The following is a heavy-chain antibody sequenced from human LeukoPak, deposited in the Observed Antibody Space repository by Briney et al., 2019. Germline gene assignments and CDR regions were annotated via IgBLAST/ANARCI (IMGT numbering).Heavy chain of an antibody. CDR2: INPNSGGT. V-gene: IGHV1-2*02. J-gene: IGHJ3*02. Sequence: ASVKVSCKASGYTFTGYYMHWVRQAPGQGLGWMGWINPNSGGTNYAQKFQGRVTMTRDTSISTAYMELSRLRSDDTAVYYCARQRGGQYEDGFDIWGQRTMVTVSS. CDR1: GYTFTGYY. CDR3: ARQRGGQYEDGFDI. D-gene: IGHD2-8*01.